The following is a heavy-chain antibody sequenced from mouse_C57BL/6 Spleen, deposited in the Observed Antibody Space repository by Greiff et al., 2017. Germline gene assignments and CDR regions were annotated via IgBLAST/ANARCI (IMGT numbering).Heavy chain of an antibody. Sequence: QVTLKESGAELARPGASVKLSCKASGYTFTSYGISWVKQRTGQGLEWIGEIYPRSGNTDYNEKFKGKATLTADKSSSTAYMELRSLTSEDSAVYFCARGGGYYGSSYDAMDYWGQGTSVTVSS. J-gene: IGHJ4*01. CDR2: IYPRSGNT. CDR3: ARGGGYYGSSYDAMDY. V-gene: IGHV1-81*01. D-gene: IGHD1-1*01. CDR1: GYTFTSYG.